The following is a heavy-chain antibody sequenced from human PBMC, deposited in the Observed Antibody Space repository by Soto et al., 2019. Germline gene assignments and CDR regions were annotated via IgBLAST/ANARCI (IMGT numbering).Heavy chain of an antibody. D-gene: IGHD2-2*01. CDR3: ARASRYCPGTSCSYYFVY. J-gene: IGHJ4*02. Sequence: ASVKVSCKASGYTFTSYGISWVRQAPGQGLEWMGWISAYNGNTNYAQKLQGRVTMTTDTSTSTAYMELRSLRSDDTAVYYCARASRYCPGTSCSYYFVYWGPGTLVTVSS. V-gene: IGHV1-18*01. CDR2: ISAYNGNT. CDR1: GYTFTSYG.